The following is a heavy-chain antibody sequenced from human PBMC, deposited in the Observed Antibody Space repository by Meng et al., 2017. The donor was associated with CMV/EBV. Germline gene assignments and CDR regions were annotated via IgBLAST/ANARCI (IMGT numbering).Heavy chain of an antibody. CDR3: ARGPTYYYCYGMDV. V-gene: IGHV4-34*01. CDR2: INHSGST. CDR1: GGSFIGYY. Sequence: GSLRLSFAVYGGSFIGYYWSWFRQPPGKGLEWIGEINHSGSTNYNPSLKSRVTISVDTSKNQFSLKLSSVTAADTAVYYCARGPTYYYCYGMDVWGQGTTVTVSS. J-gene: IGHJ6*02.